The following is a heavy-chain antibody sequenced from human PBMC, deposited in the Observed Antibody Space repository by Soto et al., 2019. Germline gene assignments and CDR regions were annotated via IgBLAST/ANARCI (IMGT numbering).Heavy chain of an antibody. V-gene: IGHV1-69*13. CDR3: ARDPDSSSWYGNDWFDP. CDR2: IIPSFGTA. Sequence: SGKVSFKASRGTFSSYALSCLRQAPRQLLEWMGGIIPSFGTANYAQKFQGRVTITADESTSTAYMELSSLRSEDTAVYYCARDPDSSSWYGNDWFDPWGQGPLVTVSS. J-gene: IGHJ5*02. CDR1: RGTFSSYA. D-gene: IGHD6-13*01.